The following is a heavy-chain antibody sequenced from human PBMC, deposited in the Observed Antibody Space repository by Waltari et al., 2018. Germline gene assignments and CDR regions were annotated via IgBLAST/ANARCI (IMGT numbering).Heavy chain of an antibody. V-gene: IGHV4-34*01. CDR1: GGSFSGYY. CDR3: ARRSPRIAVAGTKSRFDP. D-gene: IGHD6-19*01. CDR2: INHSGST. Sequence: QVQLQQWGAGLLKPSETLSLTCAVYGGSFSGYYWSWIRQPPGKGLEWIGEINHSGSTNYHPSLKSRVTISVDTSKNQFSLKLSSVTAADTAVYYCARRSPRIAVAGTKSRFDPWGQGTLVTVSS. J-gene: IGHJ5*02.